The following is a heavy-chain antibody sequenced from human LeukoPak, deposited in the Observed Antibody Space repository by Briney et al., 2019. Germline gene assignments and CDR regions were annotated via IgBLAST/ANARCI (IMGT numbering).Heavy chain of an antibody. CDR2: IYYSGST. D-gene: IGHD3-10*01. V-gene: IGHV4-39*07. J-gene: IGHJ4*02. CDR3: ARDPGSFDY. CDR1: GGSISSSSYY. Sequence: PSETLSLTRTVSGGSISSSSYYWGWIRQPPGKGLEWIGSIYYSGSTYYNPSLKSRVTISVDTSKNQFSLKLSSVTAADTAVYYCARDPGSFDYWGQGTLVTVSS.